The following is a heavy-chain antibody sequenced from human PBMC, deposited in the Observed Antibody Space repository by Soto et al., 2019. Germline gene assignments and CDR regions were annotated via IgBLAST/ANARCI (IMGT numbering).Heavy chain of an antibody. CDR1: GFTFSSSW. J-gene: IGHJ4*02. CDR3: ARGPTGWFGYDY. V-gene: IGHV3-74*01. Sequence: EVQLVESGGGLVQPGGSLRLSCAASGFTFSSSWMHWVRQGPGKGLVWVSRINSGATTTNYADSVKGRFTISRDNAKNTLYLQMDSLTAEDTAVYYCARGPTGWFGYDYWGQGTRVTVSS. D-gene: IGHD3-10*01. CDR2: INSGATTT.